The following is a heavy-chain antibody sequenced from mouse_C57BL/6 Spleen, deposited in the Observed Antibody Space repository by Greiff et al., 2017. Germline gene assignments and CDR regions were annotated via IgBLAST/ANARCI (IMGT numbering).Heavy chain of an antibody. V-gene: IGHV1-59*01. J-gene: IGHJ2*01. CDR2: IDPSDSYT. CDR3: ASGQTGTETSLDY. Sequence: QVQLQQPGAELVRPGTSVKLSCKASGYTFTSYWMHWVKQRPGQGLEWIGVIDPSDSYTNSNHKLKGKATLTVDTSSSTAYMQLSSLTSEDSAVXYCASGQTGTETSLDYWGQGTTLTVSS. D-gene: IGHD4-1*01. CDR1: GYTFTSYW.